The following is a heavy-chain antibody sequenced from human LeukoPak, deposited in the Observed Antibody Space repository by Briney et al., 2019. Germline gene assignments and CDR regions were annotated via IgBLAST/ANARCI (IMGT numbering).Heavy chain of an antibody. CDR3: ARGRVGARFDP. Sequence: SETLSLTCAVYGGSFCGYYWSWIRQPPGKGLEWIGEINHSGSTNYNPSLKSRVTISVDTSKNQFSLKLSSVTAADTAVYYCARGRVGARFDPWGQGTLVTVSS. CDR2: INHSGST. D-gene: IGHD1-26*01. CDR1: GGSFCGYY. J-gene: IGHJ5*02. V-gene: IGHV4-34*01.